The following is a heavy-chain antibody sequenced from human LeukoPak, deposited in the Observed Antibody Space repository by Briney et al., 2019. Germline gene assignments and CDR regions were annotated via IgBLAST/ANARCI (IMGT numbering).Heavy chain of an antibody. CDR1: GYTLPNYQ. V-gene: IGHV1-8*01. CDR3: ARGYSSVSYYKGWFDP. D-gene: IGHD3-22*01. CDR2: MNPNCWYT. J-gene: IGHJ5*02. Sequence: SVKDSFMASGYTLPNYQIHEVRQATGQGVEWVGLMNPNCWYTGYPQKFHGRVTMPRHSHISTDYMELSSLRSEDTDVYYCARGYSSVSYYKGWFDPWGQGTLVTVSS.